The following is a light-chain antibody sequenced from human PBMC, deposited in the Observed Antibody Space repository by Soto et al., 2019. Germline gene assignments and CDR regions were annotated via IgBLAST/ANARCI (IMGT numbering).Light chain of an antibody. CDR3: QQYNNRPPLT. V-gene: IGKV3D-15*01. CDR1: QSVGKY. Sequence: EIVMTQSPATLSLSPGERATLSCRASQSVGKYLVWYQQKPGQAPRLLIYDASNRATGIPARFSGSGSGTEFTLTISSLQSEDFAVYYCQQYNNRPPLTFGGGTKVDNK. CDR2: DAS. J-gene: IGKJ4*01.